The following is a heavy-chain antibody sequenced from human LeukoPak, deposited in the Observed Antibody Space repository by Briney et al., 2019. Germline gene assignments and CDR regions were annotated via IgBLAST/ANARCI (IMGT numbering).Heavy chain of an antibody. Sequence: PGRSLRLSCAASGFTFSSYWMSWVRQAPGKGLEWVSGIYVDGSTYYADSVKGRFTISRDNSKNTLYLQMNSLRAEDTAVYYCARISAYDDYWGQGTLVTVSS. V-gene: IGHV3-66*01. D-gene: IGHD5-12*01. CDR2: IYVDGST. CDR1: GFTFSSYW. J-gene: IGHJ4*02. CDR3: ARISAYDDY.